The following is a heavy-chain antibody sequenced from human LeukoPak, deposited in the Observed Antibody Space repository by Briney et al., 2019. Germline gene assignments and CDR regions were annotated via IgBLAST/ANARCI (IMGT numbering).Heavy chain of an antibody. CDR1: GFTFSDYY. D-gene: IGHD2-21*02. CDR3: ARDSPTVTAIDY. J-gene: IGHJ4*02. Sequence: GSLRLSCAASGFTFSDYYMSWIRQAPGKGLEWIGEINHSGSTNYNPSLKSRVTISVDTSKNQFSLKLSSVTAADTAVYYCARDSPTVTAIDYWGQGTLVTVSS. V-gene: IGHV4-34*01. CDR2: INHSGST.